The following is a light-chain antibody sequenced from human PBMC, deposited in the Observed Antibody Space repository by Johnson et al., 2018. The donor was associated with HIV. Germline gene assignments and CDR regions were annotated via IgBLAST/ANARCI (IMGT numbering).Light chain of an antibody. CDR2: EKN. Sequence: SVLTQPPSVSAAPGQKVTISCSGSSSNIGNNYVSWYQQFPGTAPKLLIYEKNKRPSGIPDRFSASKSGTSVTLAITGLQTGDEADYYCGTWDSSLSAHYGFGTGTKVTVL. CDR3: GTWDSSLSAHYG. V-gene: IGLV1-51*02. CDR1: SSNIGNNY. J-gene: IGLJ1*01.